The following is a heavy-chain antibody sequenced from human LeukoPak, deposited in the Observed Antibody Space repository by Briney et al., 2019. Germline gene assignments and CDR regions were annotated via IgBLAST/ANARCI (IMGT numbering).Heavy chain of an antibody. CDR2: ISGYNGNT. D-gene: IGHD1-26*01. Sequence: ASVKVSCKASGYTFSSYNINWVRQAPGQGLEWLGWISGYNGNTNYAQKLQGRVTMTTDTSTSTAYMELRSLRSDDTAVYYCARDLDQYSGRYGGFGHDFWGQGTLVTVSS. CDR1: GYTFSSYN. V-gene: IGHV1-18*01. CDR3: ARDLDQYSGRYGGFGHDF. J-gene: IGHJ4*02.